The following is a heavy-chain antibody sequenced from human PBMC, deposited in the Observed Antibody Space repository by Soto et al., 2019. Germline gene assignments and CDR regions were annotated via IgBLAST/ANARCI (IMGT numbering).Heavy chain of an antibody. V-gene: IGHV4-30-2*01. D-gene: IGHD6-6*01. CDR3: ARQSIAARQGLDY. CDR2: IYHSGST. CDR1: GGSISSGGYS. Sequence: SETLSLTCAVSGGSISSGGYSWSWIRQPPGKGLEWIGYIYHSGSTYYNPSLKSRVTISVDRSKNQFSLKLSSVTAADTAVYYCARQSIAARQGLDYWGQGTLVTVSS. J-gene: IGHJ4*02.